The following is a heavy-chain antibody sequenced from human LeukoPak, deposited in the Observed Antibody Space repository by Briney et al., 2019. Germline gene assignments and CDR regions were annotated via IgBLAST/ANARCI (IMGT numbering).Heavy chain of an antibody. CDR1: GGSISGSSYY. CDR3: ARQEADFWSGYSDY. J-gene: IGHJ4*02. V-gene: IGHV4-39*01. CDR2: IYYSGST. Sequence: PSETLSLTCTVSGGSISGSSYYWGWIRQPPGKGLEWIGSIYYSGSTYYNPFLKSRVTISVETSKNQLSLELSSVTAADTAVYYCARQEADFWSGYSDYWGQGTLVTVSS. D-gene: IGHD3-3*01.